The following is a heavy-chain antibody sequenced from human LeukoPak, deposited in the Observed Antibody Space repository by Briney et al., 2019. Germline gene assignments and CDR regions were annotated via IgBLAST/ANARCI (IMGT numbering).Heavy chain of an antibody. CDR2: INHSGST. J-gene: IGHJ4*02. D-gene: IGHD3-10*01. CDR1: GGSFSGYY. Sequence: SETLSLTCAVYGGSFSGYYWSWIRQPPGKGLEWIGEINHSGSTNYNPSLKSRVTISVDTSKNQFSLKLSSVTAADTAVYYWAGRESDGSGSRTFDYWGQGTLVTVSS. CDR3: AGRESDGSGSRTFDY. V-gene: IGHV4-34*01.